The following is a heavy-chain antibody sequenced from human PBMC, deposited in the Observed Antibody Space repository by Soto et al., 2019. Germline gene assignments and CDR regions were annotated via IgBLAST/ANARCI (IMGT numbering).Heavy chain of an antibody. Sequence: QLQLQESGPGLVKPSETLSLTCTVSGGSISSSSYYWGWIRQPPGKGLEWIGSIYYSGSTYYNPSLKSRVTISGDTSKNQFSLKLSSVTAADTAVYYCARSDRYCSSTSCYYYYYYYGMDVWGQGTTVTVSS. D-gene: IGHD2-2*01. V-gene: IGHV4-39*01. CDR1: GGSISSSSYY. CDR3: ARSDRYCSSTSCYYYYYYYGMDV. J-gene: IGHJ6*02. CDR2: IYYSGST.